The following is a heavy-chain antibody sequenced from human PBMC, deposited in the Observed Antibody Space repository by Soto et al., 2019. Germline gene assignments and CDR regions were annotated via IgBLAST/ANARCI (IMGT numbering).Heavy chain of an antibody. V-gene: IGHV3-23*01. Sequence: GGSLRLSCAASGFTFSSYAMSWVRQAPGKGLEWVSAISGSGGSTYYADSVKGRFTISRDNSKNTLYLQMNSLRAEDTAVYYCAKGFRFWIVVVPPVDYWGPGTLVTVSS. J-gene: IGHJ4*02. D-gene: IGHD3-22*01. CDR1: GFTFSSYA. CDR3: AKGFRFWIVVVPPVDY. CDR2: ISGSGGST.